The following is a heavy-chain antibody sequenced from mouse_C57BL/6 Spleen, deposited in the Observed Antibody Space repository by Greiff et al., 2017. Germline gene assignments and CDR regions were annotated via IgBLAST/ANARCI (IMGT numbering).Heavy chain of an antibody. CDR1: GYSITSGYY. CDR3: ANYYGSSYAYFDV. CDR2: ISYDGSN. D-gene: IGHD1-1*01. V-gene: IGHV3-6*01. Sequence: EVKLQESGPGLVKPSQSLSLTCSVTGYSITSGYYWNWIRQFPGNKLEWMGYISYDGSNNYNPSLKNRISITRDTSKNQFFLKLNSVTTEDTATYYCANYYGSSYAYFDVWGTGTTVTVSS. J-gene: IGHJ1*03.